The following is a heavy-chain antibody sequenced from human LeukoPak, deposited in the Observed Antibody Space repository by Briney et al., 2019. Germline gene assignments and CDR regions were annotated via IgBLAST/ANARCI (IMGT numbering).Heavy chain of an antibody. CDR1: GYTFTSYA. D-gene: IGHD6-13*01. V-gene: IGHV1-69*04. J-gene: IGHJ4*02. Sequence: ASVKVSCKASGYTFTSYAISWVRQAPGQGLEWMGRIIPILGIANYAQKFQGRVTITADKSTSTAYMELSSLRSEDTAVYYCATLSGTRTSVDYWGQGTLVTVSS. CDR2: IIPILGIA. CDR3: ATLSGTRTSVDY.